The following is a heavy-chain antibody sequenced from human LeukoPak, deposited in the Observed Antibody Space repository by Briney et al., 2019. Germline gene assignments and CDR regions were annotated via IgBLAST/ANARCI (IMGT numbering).Heavy chain of an antibody. J-gene: IGHJ4*02. Sequence: GGSLRLSCAASGFTITTNYMSWVRQAPGRGLEWVAVIYGDDETNYSDSVKGRFTISRDRSKNSVYLQMNSLRPDDTALYYCAKDGGRYRFDFWGQGTMVTVSS. D-gene: IGHD3-16*02. CDR2: IYGDDET. CDR3: AKDGGRYRFDF. V-gene: IGHV3-53*05. CDR1: GFTITTNY.